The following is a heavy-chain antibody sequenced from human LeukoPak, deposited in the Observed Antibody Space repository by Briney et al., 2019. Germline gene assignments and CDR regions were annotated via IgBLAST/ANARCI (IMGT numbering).Heavy chain of an antibody. J-gene: IGHJ4*02. V-gene: IGHV1-18*01. CDR2: ISAYNGNT. D-gene: IGHD3-22*01. CDR3: ARELYYYDCSGYLL. Sequence: ASVKVSCKASGYTFTSYGISWVRQAPGQGLEWMGWISAYNGNTNYAQKLQGRVTMTTDTSTSTAYMELRSLRSDDTAVYYCARELYYYDCSGYLLWGQGTLVTVSS. CDR1: GYTFTSYG.